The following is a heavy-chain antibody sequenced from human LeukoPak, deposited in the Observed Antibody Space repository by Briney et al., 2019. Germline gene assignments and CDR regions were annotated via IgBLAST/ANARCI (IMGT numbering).Heavy chain of an antibody. CDR3: ASLTTVTYRDY. D-gene: IGHD4-17*01. CDR2: IIPILGIA. J-gene: IGHJ4*02. V-gene: IGHV1-69*04. CDR1: GGTSSSYA. Sequence: SVKVSCKASGGTSSSYAISWVRQAPGQGLEWMGRIIPILGIANYAQKFQGRVTITADKSTSTAYMELSSLRSEDTAVYYCASLTTVTYRDYWGQGTLVTVSS.